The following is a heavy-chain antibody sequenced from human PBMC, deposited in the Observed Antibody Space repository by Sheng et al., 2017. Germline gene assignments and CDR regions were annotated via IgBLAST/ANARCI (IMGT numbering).Heavy chain of an antibody. V-gene: IGHV4-39*01. J-gene: IGHJ4*02. Sequence: QLQLQESGPGLVKPSETLSLTCTVSGGSISSGSYYWGWIRQPPGKGLEWIGSIYYSGSTYYNPSLKSRVTISVDTSKNQFSLKLSSVTAADTAVYYCARFLRSGSYYHFDYWGQGTLVT. D-gene: IGHD3-10*01. CDR1: GGSISSGSYY. CDR3: ARFLRSGSYYHFDY. CDR2: IYYSGST.